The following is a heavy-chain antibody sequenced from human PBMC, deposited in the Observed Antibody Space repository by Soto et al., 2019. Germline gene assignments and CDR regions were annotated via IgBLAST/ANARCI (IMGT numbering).Heavy chain of an antibody. CDR3: AADRGGYSGTAGGDAFDI. CDR1: GFTFTSSA. Sequence: QMQLVQSGPEVKKPGTSVKVSCKASGFTFTSSAVQWVRQARGQRLEWIGWIVVGSGNTNYAQKFQERVTITRDMSTSTAYMELSSLRSEDTAVYYCAADRGGYSGTAGGDAFDIWGQGTMVTVSS. V-gene: IGHV1-58*01. CDR2: IVVGSGNT. D-gene: IGHD1-26*01. J-gene: IGHJ3*02.